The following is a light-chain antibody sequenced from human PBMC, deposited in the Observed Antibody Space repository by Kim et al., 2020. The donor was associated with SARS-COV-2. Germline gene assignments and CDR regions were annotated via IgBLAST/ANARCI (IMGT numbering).Light chain of an antibody. J-gene: IGLJ2*01. Sequence: QGVTTPCTRNSSNIGAAYNVHWYRQTPGTAPKLLIHEKNNRPSGVPDRFSGSKSGTSASLAITGLQAEDEADYYCQSYDRLSASVVFGGGTQLTVL. V-gene: IGLV1-40*01. CDR1: SSNIGAAYN. CDR3: QSYDRLSASVV. CDR2: EKN.